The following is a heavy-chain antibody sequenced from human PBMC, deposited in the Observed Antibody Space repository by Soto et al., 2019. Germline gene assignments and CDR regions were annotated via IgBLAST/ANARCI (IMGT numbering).Heavy chain of an antibody. Sequence: PLETHPHTSTVYGGSCIGYYWSWIRQPTGKGLEWIGEINHSGSTNYNPSLKSRVTISVDTSKNQFSLKLSSVTAADTAVYYCASARGGLGYCSGGSCYPGRYYFDYWGQGTLVTVSS. J-gene: IGHJ4*02. D-gene: IGHD2-15*01. CDR1: GGSCIGYY. V-gene: IGHV4-34*01. CDR3: ASARGGLGYCSGGSCYPGRYYFDY. CDR2: INHSGST.